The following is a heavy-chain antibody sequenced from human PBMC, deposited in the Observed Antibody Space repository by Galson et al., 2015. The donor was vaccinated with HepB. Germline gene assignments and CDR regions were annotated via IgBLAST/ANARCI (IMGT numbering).Heavy chain of an antibody. CDR3: ARDDSITMVRGVIIEEYFQH. V-gene: IGHV1-69*02. CDR1: GGTFSSYT. D-gene: IGHD3-10*01. Sequence: SVKVSCKASGGTFSSYTISWVRQAPGQGLEWMGRIIPILGIANYAQKFQGRVTITADKSTSTAYMELSSLRSEDTAVYYCARDDSITMVRGVIIEEYFQHWGQGTLVTVSS. J-gene: IGHJ1*01. CDR2: IIPILGIA.